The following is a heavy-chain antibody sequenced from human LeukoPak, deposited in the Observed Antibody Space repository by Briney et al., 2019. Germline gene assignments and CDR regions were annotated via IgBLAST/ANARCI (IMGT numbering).Heavy chain of an antibody. CDR2: IYYSGST. CDR3: ARVLLNDYVWGSYRSHGMDV. J-gene: IGHJ6*02. Sequence: PSETLSLTCTVSGGSISSGGYYWSWIRQPPGKGLEWIGYIYYSGSTNYNPSLKSRVTISVDTSKNQFSLKLSSVTAADTAVYYCARVLLNDYVWGSYRSHGMDVWGQGTTVTVSS. D-gene: IGHD3-16*02. V-gene: IGHV4-61*08. CDR1: GGSISSGGYY.